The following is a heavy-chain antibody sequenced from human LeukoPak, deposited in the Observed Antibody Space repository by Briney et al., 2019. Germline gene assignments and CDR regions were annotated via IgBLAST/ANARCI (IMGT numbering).Heavy chain of an antibody. CDR1: GYSISSGYY. CDR2: IYHIGST. Sequence: PSETLSLTCAVSGYSISSGYYWGWIRQPPGKGREWIGSIYHIGSTYYNPSPKSRVTILVDTSKNKFSLKLSSVTAADTAVYYCARGQSYCGGDCYGAFDIWGHGTMVTVSS. D-gene: IGHD2-21*01. V-gene: IGHV4-38-2*01. J-gene: IGHJ3*02. CDR3: ARGQSYCGGDCYGAFDI.